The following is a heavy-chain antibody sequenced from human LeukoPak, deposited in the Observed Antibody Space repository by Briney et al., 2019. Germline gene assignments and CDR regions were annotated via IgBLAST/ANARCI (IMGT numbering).Heavy chain of an antibody. CDR2: IKSQTEGGTT. V-gene: IGHV3-15*01. CDR3: TTDVWWFGEVSDN. D-gene: IGHD3-10*01. Sequence: PGGSLRLSCAASGFTFSHAGMDWVRQAPGKGLEWVGRIKSQTEGGTTDYAAPVKGRFTITRDDSKNMVYLQMKSLKTEDTALYYCTTDVWWFGEVSDNWGQGTLVTVSS. CDR1: GFTFSHAG. J-gene: IGHJ4*02.